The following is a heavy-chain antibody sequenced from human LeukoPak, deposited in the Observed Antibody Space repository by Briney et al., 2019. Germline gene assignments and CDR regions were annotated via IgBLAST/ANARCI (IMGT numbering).Heavy chain of an antibody. J-gene: IGHJ4*02. D-gene: IGHD3-22*01. CDR2: SSGSSIYI. CDR3: ARDPPYYDSSGYYYDY. Sequence: TFSSGSSIYIYYADSVKGRFTISRGNAKNSLYLQMNSLRAEDTAVYYCARDPPYYDSSGYYYDYWGQGTLVTVSS. V-gene: IGHV3-21*01.